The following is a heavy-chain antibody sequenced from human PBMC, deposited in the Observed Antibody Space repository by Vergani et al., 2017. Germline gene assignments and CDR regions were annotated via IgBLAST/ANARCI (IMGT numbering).Heavy chain of an antibody. CDR1: GFTLGDYA. V-gene: IGHV3-30-3*02. CDR2: ISYDGSNK. CDR3: ARSESHYYYYMDV. J-gene: IGHJ6*03. Sequence: VHLVESGGGLVQPGRSLRLSCSGSGFTLGDYAMTWVRQAPGKGLEWVAVISYDGSNKYYADSVKGRFTISRDNSKNTLYLQMNSLRAEDTAVYYCARSESHYYYYMDVWGKGP.